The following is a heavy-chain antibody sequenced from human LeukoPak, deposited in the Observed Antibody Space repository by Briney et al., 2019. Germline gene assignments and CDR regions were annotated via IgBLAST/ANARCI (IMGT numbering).Heavy chain of an antibody. CDR3: ANSIAADDAFDI. J-gene: IGHJ3*02. D-gene: IGHD6-25*01. Sequence: PGGPLRLSCAASGFTFSDYYMSWIRQAPGKGLEWVSYISSSGSTIYYADSVKGRFTISRDNAKNSLYLQMNSLRAEDTAVYYCANSIAADDAFDIWGQGTMVTVSS. CDR1: GFTFSDYY. V-gene: IGHV3-11*01. CDR2: ISSSGSTI.